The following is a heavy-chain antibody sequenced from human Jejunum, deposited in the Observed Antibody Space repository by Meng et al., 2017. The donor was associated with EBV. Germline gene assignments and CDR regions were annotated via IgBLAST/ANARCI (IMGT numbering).Heavy chain of an antibody. CDR1: GGSFSDYY. CDR2: IDHSGRT. J-gene: IGHJ4*02. V-gene: IGHV4-34*01. D-gene: IGHD2-8*02. CDR3: ATFNCTVGTCSFDS. Sequence: QGQVQEWGGGPLRPSETLSLTCAVYGGSFSDYYWSWIRQPPGKGLEWIGEIDHSGRTNYNPSLKSRVTLSLLTSKDHFSLRLSSVTAADTAVYYCATFNCTVGTCSFDSWGQGTLVTVSS.